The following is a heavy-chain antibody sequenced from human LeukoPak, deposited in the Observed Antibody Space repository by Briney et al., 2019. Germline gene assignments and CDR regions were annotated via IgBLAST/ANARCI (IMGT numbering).Heavy chain of an antibody. CDR1: GFTFSSYS. J-gene: IGHJ6*02. V-gene: IGHV3-23*01. Sequence: PGGSLRLFRAASGFTFSSYSMNWVRQAPGKGLERVSDISGRGSSTSYVDSVKGRFTISRDNSKNTLYLQMNSLRAEDTAVYYCARESGYNYGMDVWGQGTTVTVSS. CDR2: ISGRGSST. D-gene: IGHD3-22*01. CDR3: ARESGYNYGMDV.